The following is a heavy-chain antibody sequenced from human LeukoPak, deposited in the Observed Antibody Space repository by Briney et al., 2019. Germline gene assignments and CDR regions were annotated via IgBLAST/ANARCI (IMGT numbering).Heavy chain of an antibody. CDR1: GYTFSDYH. D-gene: IGHD3-16*01. V-gene: IGHV1-2*02. J-gene: IGHJ4*02. CDR2: INPNSGGT. CDR3: ARRRGTYLDY. Sequence: ASLKVSCKASGYTFSDYHMHWVRQAPGQGLEWMGWINPNSGGTNYAQNFQGRVTMTRDTSISTAYMDLSSLRFDGTAVYYCARRRGTYLDYWGQGSLVTVSS.